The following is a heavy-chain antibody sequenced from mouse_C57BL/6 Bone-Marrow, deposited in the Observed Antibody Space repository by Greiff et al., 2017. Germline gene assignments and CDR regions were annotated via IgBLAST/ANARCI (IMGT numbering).Heavy chain of an antibody. CDR1: GFTFSDYG. D-gene: IGHD2-3*01. J-gene: IGHJ4*01. Sequence: EVNLVESGGGLVQPGGSLKLSCAASGFTFSDYGMAWVRQAPRKGPEWVAFISNLAYSIYYADTVTGRFTIARENAKNTLYLEMSSLRSEDTAMYYCARQGYYSYAMDYWGQGTSVTVSS. V-gene: IGHV5-15*01. CDR2: ISNLAYSI. CDR3: ARQGYYSYAMDY.